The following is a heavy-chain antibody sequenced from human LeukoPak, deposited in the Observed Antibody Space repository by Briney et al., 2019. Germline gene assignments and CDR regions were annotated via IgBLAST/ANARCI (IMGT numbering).Heavy chain of an antibody. V-gene: IGHV3-23*01. D-gene: IGHD5-12*01. CDR3: AKDRVAHFFYWYFDL. Sequence: PGGSLRLSCAASGFTVSSNYMSWVRQAPGKGLEWVSGISGSGGSTLYADSVKGRFTISRDNSKKTVYLQMNSLRAEDTAVYYCAKDRVAHFFYWYFDLWGRGTLVTVSS. CDR2: ISGSGGST. CDR1: GFTVSSNY. J-gene: IGHJ2*01.